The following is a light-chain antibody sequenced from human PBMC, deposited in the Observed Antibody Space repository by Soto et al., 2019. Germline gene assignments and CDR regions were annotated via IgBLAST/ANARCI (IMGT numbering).Light chain of an antibody. J-gene: IGKJ5*01. V-gene: IGKV3-11*01. CDR2: DAS. Sequence: EIVLTQSPATLSLSPGERATLSCRASQSVSSYLAWYQQKPGQAPRLLIYDASNRATGIPARFSRSGSGTDFTLTISSLEPEDFAVYYCQQRSNWPRTFGQGTRLEIK. CDR3: QQRSNWPRT. CDR1: QSVSSY.